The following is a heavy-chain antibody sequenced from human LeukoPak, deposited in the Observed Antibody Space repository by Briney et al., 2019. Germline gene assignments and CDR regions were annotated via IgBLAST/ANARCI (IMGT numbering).Heavy chain of an antibody. CDR1: GFTFSSYW. D-gene: IGHD1-1*01. CDR3: ARAYNSHFDY. CDR2: IKSDGSST. J-gene: IGHJ4*02. Sequence: PGGSLRLSCAASGFTFSSYWTHWVRQAPGKGLVCVSRIKSDGSSTGYADSVKGRFTISRDDAKNTLYLQMNSLRAEDTAVYYCARAYNSHFDYWGQGALVTVSS. V-gene: IGHV3-74*01.